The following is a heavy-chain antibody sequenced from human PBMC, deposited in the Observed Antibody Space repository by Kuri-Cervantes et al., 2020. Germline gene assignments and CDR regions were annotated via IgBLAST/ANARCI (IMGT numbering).Heavy chain of an antibody. V-gene: IGHV3-30-3*01. CDR1: GFTFSSYA. Sequence: GGSLRLSCAASGFTFSSYAMHWVRQAPGKGLEWVAVVSYDGSNKYYADSVKGRITISRDNSKNTLYLQMNSLRAEDTAVYYCARGGGYDSPSFDYWGQGTLVTVSS. D-gene: IGHD5-12*01. CDR2: VSYDGSNK. J-gene: IGHJ4*02. CDR3: ARGGGYDSPSFDY.